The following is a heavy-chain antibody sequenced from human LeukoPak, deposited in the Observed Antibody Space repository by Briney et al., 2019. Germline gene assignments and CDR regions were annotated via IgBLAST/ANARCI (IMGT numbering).Heavy chain of an antibody. D-gene: IGHD2-2*02. J-gene: IGHJ4*02. V-gene: IGHV3-7*01. CDR1: GFTFSSYW. Sequence: PGGSLRLSCAASGFTFSSYWMSWVRQAPGKGLEWVANIKQDGSEKYYVDSVKGRFTISKDNAKNSLYLQMNSLRAEDTAVYYCASNLKYLFLFDYWGQGTLVTVSS. CDR2: IKQDGSEK. CDR3: ASNLKYLFLFDY.